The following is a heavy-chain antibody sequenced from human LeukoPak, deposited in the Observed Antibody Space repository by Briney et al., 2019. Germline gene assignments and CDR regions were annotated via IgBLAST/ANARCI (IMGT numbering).Heavy chain of an antibody. CDR1: GFTFSSYG. CDR2: ISYDGSNK. J-gene: IGHJ4*02. CDR3: ATSPDDYGDYGDYFDY. D-gene: IGHD4-17*01. V-gene: IGHV3-30*03. Sequence: GGSLRLSCAASGFTFSSYGMHWVRQAPGKGLEWVAVISYDGSNKYYADSVKGRFTISRDNSKNTLYLQMNSLRAEDTAVYYCATSPDDYGDYGDYFDYWGQGTLVTVSS.